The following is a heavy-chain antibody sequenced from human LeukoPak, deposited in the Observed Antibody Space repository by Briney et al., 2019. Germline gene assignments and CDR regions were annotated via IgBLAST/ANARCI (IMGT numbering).Heavy chain of an antibody. Sequence: PGGSLRLSCAASGITVSGNYMNWVRQAPGQGLEWVSVTYRGGTTYYADSVKDRFTVSRDNSGSTLYLQMNSLRAEDTAVYYCAKLAGANTGHFDYWGQGTLVTVSS. D-gene: IGHD1-26*01. CDR2: TYRGGTT. CDR3: AKLAGANTGHFDY. J-gene: IGHJ4*02. V-gene: IGHV3-66*01. CDR1: GITVSGNY.